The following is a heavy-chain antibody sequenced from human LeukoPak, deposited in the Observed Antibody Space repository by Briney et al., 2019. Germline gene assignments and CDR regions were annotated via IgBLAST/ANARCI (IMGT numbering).Heavy chain of an antibody. D-gene: IGHD3-22*01. Sequence: SETLSLTCTVSGGSISSSSYYWGWIRQPPGKGLEWIGSIYYSGSTYYNPSLKSRVTISVDTSKNQFSLKLSSVTAADTAVYYCARRADSSPIDYWGQGTLVTVSS. CDR1: GGSISSSSYY. V-gene: IGHV4-39*01. J-gene: IGHJ4*02. CDR2: IYYSGST. CDR3: ARRADSSPIDY.